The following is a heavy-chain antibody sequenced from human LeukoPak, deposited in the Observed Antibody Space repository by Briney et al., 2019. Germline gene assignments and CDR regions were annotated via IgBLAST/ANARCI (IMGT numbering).Heavy chain of an antibody. D-gene: IGHD3-10*01. CDR2: INTDGRTT. CDR1: GFTFSSYW. CDR3: AKVPHYYYGSGSYQFDY. V-gene: IGHV3-74*01. J-gene: IGHJ4*02. Sequence: GGSLRLSCAASGFTFSSYWIHWVRQAPGKGLVWVSRINTDGRTTTYADSVKGRFTISRDNSKNTLYLQMNSLRAEDTAVYYCAKVPHYYYGSGSYQFDYWGQGTLVAVSS.